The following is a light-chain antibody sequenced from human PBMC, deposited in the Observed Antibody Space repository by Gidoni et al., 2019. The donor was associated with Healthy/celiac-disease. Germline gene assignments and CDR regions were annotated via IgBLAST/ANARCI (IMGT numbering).Light chain of an antibody. CDR2: GKN. CDR3: NSRDSSGNPHVV. V-gene: IGLV3-19*01. CDR1: SLRSYY. Sequence: SSELSQDPAVSVALGQTVRITCQGDSLRSYYASWYQQKPGQAPVLVIYGKNNRPSGIPDRFSGSSSGNTASLTIAGAQAEDEADYYCNSRDSSGNPHVVFGGGTQLXV. J-gene: IGLJ2*01.